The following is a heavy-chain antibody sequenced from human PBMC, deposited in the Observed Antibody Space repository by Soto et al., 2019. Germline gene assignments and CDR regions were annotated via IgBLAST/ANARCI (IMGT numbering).Heavy chain of an antibody. Sequence: GGSLRLSCSASGFTFTNAWMNWVRQAPEKGLEWVGRIKSKTEGGAIDYAAPVKGRFTISREDSKKMLYLQMNSLKSEDTAVYYCTSTLRWLDWVSLSGWGQGTAVTVSS. V-gene: IGHV3-15*07. CDR3: TSTLRWLDWVSLSG. CDR1: GFTFTNAW. CDR2: IKSKTEGGAI. J-gene: IGHJ6*02. D-gene: IGHD3-9*01.